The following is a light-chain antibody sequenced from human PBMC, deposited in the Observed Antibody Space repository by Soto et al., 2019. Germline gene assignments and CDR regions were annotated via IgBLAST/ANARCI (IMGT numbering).Light chain of an antibody. J-gene: IGKJ1*01. CDR3: QQYNNWWT. CDR2: GAS. CDR1: QSVSNN. V-gene: IGKV3-15*01. Sequence: EIVMTQSPATLSVSPGERATLSCRASQSVSNNLAWYQKKPGQAPRLLIYGASTRATGIPARFSGSGSGTELTLTISSLQSEDFAVYYRQQYNNWWTFGQGTKVEIK.